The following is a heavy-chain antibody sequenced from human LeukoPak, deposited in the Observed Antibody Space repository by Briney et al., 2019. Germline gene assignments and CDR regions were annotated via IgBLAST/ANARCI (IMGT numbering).Heavy chain of an antibody. J-gene: IGHJ4*02. D-gene: IGHD1-26*01. CDR2: IYHSGST. CDR1: GGSISSGGYY. Sequence: SQTLSLTCTVSGGSISSGGYYWSWIRQPPGKGLEWIGYIYHSGSTNYNPSLKSRVTISVDTSKNQFSLKLSSVTAADTAVYYCARGRGSYYSIDYWGQGTLVTVSS. CDR3: ARGRGSYYSIDY. V-gene: IGHV4-30-2*01.